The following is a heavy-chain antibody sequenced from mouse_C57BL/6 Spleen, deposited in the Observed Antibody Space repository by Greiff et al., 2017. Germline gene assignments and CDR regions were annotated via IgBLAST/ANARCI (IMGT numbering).Heavy chain of an antibody. D-gene: IGHD2-5*01. V-gene: IGHV5-9*01. Sequence: EVKLMESGGGLVMPGGSLKLSCAASGFTFSSYTMSWVRQTPGKRLEWVATISGGGGNTYYQYSVKGRFTISRDNAKNTLYLQMSSLRSEDTALYDGARSNDYAMDYWGQGTSVTVSS. J-gene: IGHJ4*01. CDR2: ISGGGGNT. CDR1: GFTFSSYT. CDR3: ARSNDYAMDY.